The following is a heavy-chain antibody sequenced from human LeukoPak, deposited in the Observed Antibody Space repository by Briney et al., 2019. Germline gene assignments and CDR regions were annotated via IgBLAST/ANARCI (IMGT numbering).Heavy chain of an antibody. CDR1: GGSISSYY. Sequence: SETLSLTCTVSGGSISSYYWSWIRQPAGKGLEWIGRIYTSGSTNYNPSLKSRVAMSVDTSKNQFSLKLSSVTAADTAVYYCARDSVAAAGTYYYYYMDVWGKGTTVTISS. CDR3: ARDSVAAAGTYYYYYMDV. CDR2: IYTSGST. V-gene: IGHV4-4*07. D-gene: IGHD6-13*01. J-gene: IGHJ6*03.